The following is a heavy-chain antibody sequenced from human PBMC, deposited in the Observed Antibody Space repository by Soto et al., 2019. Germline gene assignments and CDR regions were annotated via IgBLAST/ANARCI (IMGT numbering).Heavy chain of an antibody. D-gene: IGHD3-22*01. Sequence: KPSETLSLTCTVSGGSISSSSYYWGWIRQPPGKGLEWIGSIYYSGSTYYNPSLKSRVTIPVDTSKNQFSLKLSSVTAADTAVYYCARDGITTAHAFDIWGQGTMVTVSS. J-gene: IGHJ3*02. CDR2: IYYSGST. CDR1: GGSISSSSYY. CDR3: ARDGITTAHAFDI. V-gene: IGHV4-39*07.